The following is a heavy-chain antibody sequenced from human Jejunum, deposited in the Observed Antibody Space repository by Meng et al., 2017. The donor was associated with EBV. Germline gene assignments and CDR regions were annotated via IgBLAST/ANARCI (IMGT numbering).Heavy chain of an antibody. D-gene: IGHD6-13*01. CDR3: ARGLDSSTPGTD. Sequence: QVHMVQVGAEVKKPXAXVKISCKTSGYTFTNYYMHWVRQAPGQGLEWVGMVNPSPVDTNYARKFQGRVTMTSDTSTSTVHMELNSLKSDDTAVYYCARGLDSSTPGTDWGQGTLVTVSS. CDR2: VNPSPVDT. CDR1: GYTFTNYY. J-gene: IGHJ4*02. V-gene: IGHV1-46*01.